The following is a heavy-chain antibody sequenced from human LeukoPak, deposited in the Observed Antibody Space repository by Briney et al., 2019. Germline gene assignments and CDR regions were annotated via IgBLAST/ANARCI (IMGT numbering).Heavy chain of an antibody. Sequence: PSETLSLTCTVSGGSISNYYWNWIRQPPGKGLEWIGYIYYTGSTNYNPSLKSRVTMSVDTSKNQFSLKLSSVTAADTAVYYCARGVYYYYYYMDVWGKGTTVTVSS. CDR3: ARGVYYYYYYMDV. J-gene: IGHJ6*03. V-gene: IGHV4-59*08. CDR2: IYYTGST. CDR1: GGSISNYY.